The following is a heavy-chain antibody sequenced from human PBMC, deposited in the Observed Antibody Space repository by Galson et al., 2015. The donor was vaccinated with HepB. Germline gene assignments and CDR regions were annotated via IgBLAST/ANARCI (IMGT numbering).Heavy chain of an antibody. CDR1: GFTFDNYA. J-gene: IGHJ5*02. V-gene: IGHV3-9*01. Sequence: SLRLSCAASGFTFDNYAMHWVRQAPGKGLEWVSGISSSGDRIVYADSVKGRVSISRDNVKNSLFLLMNNLRPEDTALYYSAKGDLYSSGCYLPPVAWGQGTLVTVTS. D-gene: IGHD6-19*01. CDR3: AKGDLYSSGCYLPPVA. CDR2: ISSSGDRI.